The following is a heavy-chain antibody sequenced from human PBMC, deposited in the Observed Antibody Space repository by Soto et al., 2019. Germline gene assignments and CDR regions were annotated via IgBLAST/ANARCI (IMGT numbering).Heavy chain of an antibody. D-gene: IGHD2-15*01. Sequence: LVNPTQTLTLTCTFSGFSLSTSGMCVSWIRQPPGKALEWLALIDWDDDKYYSTSLKTRLTISKDTSKNQVVLTMTNMDPVDTATYYCARAVAAQSYNWFDPWGQGTLVTVSS. CDR1: GFSLSTSGMC. CDR3: ARAVAAQSYNWFDP. V-gene: IGHV2-70*01. J-gene: IGHJ5*02. CDR2: IDWDDDK.